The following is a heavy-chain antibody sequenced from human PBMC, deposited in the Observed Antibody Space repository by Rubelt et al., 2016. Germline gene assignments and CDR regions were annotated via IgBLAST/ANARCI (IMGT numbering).Heavy chain of an antibody. CDR2: IYHSGST. CDR1: GGSISSYY. Sequence: QVQLQESGPGLVKPSETLSLTCTVSGGSISSYYWGWIRQPPGKGLEWIGSIYHSGSTYYNPSLKSRVAMSEDTSKHQFALKRRAVTAADTAVEYWARLRGGGSGHYWGQGTLVTVAS. V-gene: IGHV4-38-2*02. CDR3: ARLRGGGSGHY. J-gene: IGHJ4*02. D-gene: IGHD6-19*01.